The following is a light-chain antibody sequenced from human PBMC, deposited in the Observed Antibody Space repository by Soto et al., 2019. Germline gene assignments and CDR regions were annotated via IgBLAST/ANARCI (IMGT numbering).Light chain of an antibody. CDR3: LQHNSLPLT. J-gene: IGKJ1*01. V-gene: IGKV1-17*01. CDR2: GSS. Sequence: DIQMTQSPSSLSASVGDRVTVTCRASQGIRDALVWYQQKPGKAPKRLIYGSSTLQSGVPSRFSGSGSETEFTLTISSLQPEDSATYYCLQHNSLPLTFGQGTKVDIK. CDR1: QGIRDA.